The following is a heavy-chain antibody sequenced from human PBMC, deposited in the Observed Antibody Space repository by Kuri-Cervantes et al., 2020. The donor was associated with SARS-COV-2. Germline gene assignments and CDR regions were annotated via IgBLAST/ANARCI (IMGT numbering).Heavy chain of an antibody. CDR2: ISRSSTI. V-gene: IGHV3-69-1*01. CDR3: ARDRGIVGAGYFDY. D-gene: IGHD1-26*01. CDR1: GFTFSDYY. Sequence: GGSLRLSCAASGFTFSDYYMNWVRQAPGKGLEWVSSISRSSTIYCADSVKGRFTISRDNSKNTLYLQMNSLRAEDTAVYYCARDRGIVGAGYFDYWGQGTLVTVSS. J-gene: IGHJ4*02.